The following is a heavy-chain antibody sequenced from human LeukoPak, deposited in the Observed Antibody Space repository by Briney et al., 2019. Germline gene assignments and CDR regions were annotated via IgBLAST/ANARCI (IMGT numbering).Heavy chain of an antibody. J-gene: IGHJ4*02. Sequence: GASVKVSCKASGYTFTSYGISWVRQAPGQGLEWMGWISAYNGNTSYAQKLQGRVTMTTDTSTSTAYMELRSLRSDDTAVYYCARGSGIAVAGAFDYWGQGTLVTVSS. V-gene: IGHV1-18*01. D-gene: IGHD6-19*01. CDR3: ARGSGIAVAGAFDY. CDR2: ISAYNGNT. CDR1: GYTFTSYG.